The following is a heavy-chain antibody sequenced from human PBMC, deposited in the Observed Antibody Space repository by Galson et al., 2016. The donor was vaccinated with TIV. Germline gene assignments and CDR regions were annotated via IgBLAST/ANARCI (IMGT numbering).Heavy chain of an antibody. CDR2: ISDDATTT. D-gene: IGHD5-18*01. Sequence: SLRLSCAASGFTFSRFWMHWVRQAPGKGLVWVSRISDDATTTTYADSVKGRLTISRDNTKNTLHLQMNSLRADDTAVYYCAGHGDTATGDAFDIWGQGTMVTVSS. V-gene: IGHV3-74*01. J-gene: IGHJ3*02. CDR3: AGHGDTATGDAFDI. CDR1: GFTFSRFW.